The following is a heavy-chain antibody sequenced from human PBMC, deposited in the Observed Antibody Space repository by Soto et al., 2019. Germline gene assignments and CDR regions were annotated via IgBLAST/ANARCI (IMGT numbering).Heavy chain of an antibody. CDR1: GYTFS. V-gene: IGHV5-51*01. D-gene: IGHD6-19*01. J-gene: IGHJ4*02. Sequence: PGESLKISCKASGYTFSIGWVRQVPGKGLEWMGIIYTGDSDTRYSPSFQGQVTISADKSISTAYLQWSSLKASDTAIYYCAIRGASQWLKFWGQGTLVTVSS. CDR3: AIRGASQWLKF. CDR2: IYTGDSDT.